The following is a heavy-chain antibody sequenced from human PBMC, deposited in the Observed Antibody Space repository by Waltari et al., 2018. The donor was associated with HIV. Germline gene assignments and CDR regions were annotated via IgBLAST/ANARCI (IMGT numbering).Heavy chain of an antibody. D-gene: IGHD2-15*01. CDR3: AKNPLSGEGYFDY. V-gene: IGHV3-33*06. CDR2: IWYDASNR. Sequence: QVQLVESGGGVVQPGRSLRLSCAASGFTFSSSALHWVRQAPGNGLEWVAVIWYDASNRYYADSVKSRFTISRDNSKNTLYLQMSSLRAEDTAMYYCAKNPLSGEGYFDYWGQGTLVTVSS. CDR1: GFTFSSSA. J-gene: IGHJ4*02.